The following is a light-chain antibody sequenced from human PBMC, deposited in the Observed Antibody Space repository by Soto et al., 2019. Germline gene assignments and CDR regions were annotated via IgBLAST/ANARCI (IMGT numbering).Light chain of an antibody. CDR2: AAS. J-gene: IGKJ1*01. Sequence: DIQMTQSPSFLSASVGDRVTITCRASQGINIFLAWFQQKPGKAPNLLISAASTLQSGVPSRFSGSGSGTDFTLTISCLQSEDFATYYCQQYYSFPWTFGQGTKVDIK. V-gene: IGKV1-9*01. CDR3: QQYYSFPWT. CDR1: QGINIF.